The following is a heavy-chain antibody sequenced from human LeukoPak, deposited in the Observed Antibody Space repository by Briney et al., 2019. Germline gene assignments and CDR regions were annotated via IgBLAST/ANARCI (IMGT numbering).Heavy chain of an antibody. J-gene: IGHJ4*02. V-gene: IGHV3-23*01. CDR2: ISGSGGST. Sequence: GGSLRLSCAASGFTFSSYGMHWVRQAPGKGLEWVSAISGSGGSTYYADSVKGRFTISRDNSKNTLYLQMNSLRAEDTAVYYCAKIQGEVLLWFGELFPWREETLSGQNYFGYWGQGTLVTVSS. CDR1: GFTFSSYG. CDR3: AKIQGEVLLWFGELFPWREETLSGQNYFGY. D-gene: IGHD3-10*01.